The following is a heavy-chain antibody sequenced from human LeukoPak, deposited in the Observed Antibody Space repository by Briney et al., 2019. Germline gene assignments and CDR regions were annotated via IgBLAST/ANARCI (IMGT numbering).Heavy chain of an antibody. Sequence: PSGTLSLTCAVSGGSISSSNWWSWVRQPPGKGLEWIGEIYHSGSTNYNPSLKSRVTISVDKSKNQFSLKLSSVTAADTAVYYCARGVPTTVVTNPQDSSLNDAFDIWGQGTMVTVSS. CDR2: IYHSGST. V-gene: IGHV4-4*02. CDR3: ARGVPTTVVTNPQDSSLNDAFDI. J-gene: IGHJ3*02. CDR1: GGSISSSNW. D-gene: IGHD4-23*01.